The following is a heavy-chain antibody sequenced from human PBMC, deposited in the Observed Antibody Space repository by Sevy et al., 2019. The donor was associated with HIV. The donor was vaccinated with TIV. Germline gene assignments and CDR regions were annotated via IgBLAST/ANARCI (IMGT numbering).Heavy chain of an antibody. CDR2: INPNSGGT. V-gene: IGHV1-2*02. Sequence: ASVKVSCKASANTFTVYFMHWVRQAPGRGLEWMGWINPNSGGTNYAQKFQGRVTMTTATSISTAYMELTRLTSDDTAVYYCARASTIFGGSDGMDVWGPGTTVTVSS. CDR3: ARASTIFGGSDGMDV. J-gene: IGHJ6*02. CDR1: ANTFTVYF. D-gene: IGHD3-3*01.